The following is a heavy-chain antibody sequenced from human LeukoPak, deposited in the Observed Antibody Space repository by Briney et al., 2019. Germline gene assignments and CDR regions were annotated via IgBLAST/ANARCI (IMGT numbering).Heavy chain of an antibody. Sequence: PGGSLRLSCAASGFTFSSYAMSWVRQAPGKGLEWVSAISGSGGSTYYADSVKGRFTISRDNSKNTLYLQMNSLRAEDTAVYYCAKIGETWIHLWLQHPFDYWGQGTLVTVSS. CDR3: AKIGETWIHLWLQHPFDY. J-gene: IGHJ4*02. CDR2: ISGSGGST. V-gene: IGHV3-23*01. CDR1: GFTFSSYA. D-gene: IGHD5-18*01.